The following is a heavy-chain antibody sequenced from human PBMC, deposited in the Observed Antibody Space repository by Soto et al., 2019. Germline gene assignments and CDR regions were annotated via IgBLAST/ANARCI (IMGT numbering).Heavy chain of an antibody. V-gene: IGHV4-34*09. Sequence: SETLSLTCAVYGGSFSGYYWSWIRQPPGKGLEWIGDIYYSGSTNYNPSLKSRVTISVDTSKNQFSLKLSSVTAADTAVYYCAKDRKKSSVYSSYCDYWGQGTLITSPQ. J-gene: IGHJ4*02. D-gene: IGHD3-22*01. CDR1: GGSFSGYY. CDR2: IYYSGST. CDR3: AKDRKKSSVYSSYCDY.